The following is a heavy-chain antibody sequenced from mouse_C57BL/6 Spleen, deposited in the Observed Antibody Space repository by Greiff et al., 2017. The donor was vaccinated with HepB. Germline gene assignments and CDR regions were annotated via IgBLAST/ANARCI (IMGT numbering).Heavy chain of an antibody. Sequence: VQLKQSGAELVRPGASVKLSCTASGFNIKDDYMHWVKQRPEQGLEWIGWIDPENGDTEYASKFQGKATITADTSSNTAYLQLSSLTSEDTAVYYCTTRDYYSKAMDYWGQGTSVTVSS. CDR1: GFNIKDDY. CDR2: IDPENGDT. V-gene: IGHV14-4*01. J-gene: IGHJ4*01. D-gene: IGHD2-5*01. CDR3: TTRDYYSKAMDY.